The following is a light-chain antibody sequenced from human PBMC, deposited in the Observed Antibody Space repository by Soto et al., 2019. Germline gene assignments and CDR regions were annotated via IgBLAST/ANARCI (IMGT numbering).Light chain of an antibody. Sequence: IVLTQSPGTLSLSPGERATLSCRASQSVSSYLAWYQQKPGQAPRLLIYDASDRATGIPARFSGSGSGTDFTLSISRLEPEDFAVYYCQQYGTSPRTFGQGTKV. J-gene: IGKJ1*01. V-gene: IGKV3-20*01. CDR3: QQYGTSPRT. CDR1: QSVSSY. CDR2: DAS.